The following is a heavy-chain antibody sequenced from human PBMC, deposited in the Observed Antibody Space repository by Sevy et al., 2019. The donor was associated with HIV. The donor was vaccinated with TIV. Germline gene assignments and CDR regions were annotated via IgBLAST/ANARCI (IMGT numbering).Heavy chain of an antibody. CDR1: GFTFSDYY. CDR2: ISSSGSTI. CDR3: ARDSGGYCSSTSCYYYYYYGIDV. V-gene: IGHV3-11*01. J-gene: IGHJ6*02. D-gene: IGHD2-2*01. Sequence: GGSLRLSCAASGFTFSDYYMSWIRQAPGKGLEWVSYISSSGSTIYYADSVKGRFTISRDNAKNSLYLQMNSLRAEDTAVYYCARDSGGYCSSTSCYYYYYYGIDVWGQGTTVTVSS.